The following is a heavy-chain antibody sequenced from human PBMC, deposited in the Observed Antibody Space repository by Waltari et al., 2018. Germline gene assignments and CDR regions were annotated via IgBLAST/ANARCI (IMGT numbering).Heavy chain of an antibody. CDR1: GFTFSSYA. CDR3: ARVHKSIVVVAATNAFDI. J-gene: IGHJ3*02. CDR2: ISYDGSNK. V-gene: IGHV3-30*01. D-gene: IGHD2-15*01. Sequence: QVQLVESGGGVVQPGRSLRLSCAASGFTFSSYAMHWVRQAPGTGLEWVAVISYDGSNKYYADSVKGRFTISRDNSKNTLYLQMNSLRAEDTAVYYCARVHKSIVVVAATNAFDIWGQGTMVTVSS.